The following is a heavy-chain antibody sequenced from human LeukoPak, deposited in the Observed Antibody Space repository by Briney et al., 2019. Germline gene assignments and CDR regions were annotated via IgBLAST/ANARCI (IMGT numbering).Heavy chain of an antibody. J-gene: IGHJ6*04. Sequence: GGSLRLSISSTGLTFTSYAIPWVRQAPSKRLESDPAISSKGGSTYYADSVKGRFTISRDNSKNSLYLQLSSLRAEDTAVYFFFQAEDGIRDFDFRTEYYGMDVWGKGTTVTVSS. CDR2: ISSKGGST. CDR1: GLTFTSYA. D-gene: IGHD3-9*01. V-gene: IGHV3-64D*06. CDR3: FQAEDGIRDFDFRTEYYGMDV.